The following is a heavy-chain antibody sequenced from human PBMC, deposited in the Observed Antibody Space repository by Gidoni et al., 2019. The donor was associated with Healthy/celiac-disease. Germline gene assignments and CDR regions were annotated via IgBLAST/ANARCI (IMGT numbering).Heavy chain of an antibody. D-gene: IGHD1-26*01. CDR1: GYTFTSYD. J-gene: IGHJ2*01. CDR2: MNPNSGNT. Sequence: QVQLVQSGAEVKKPGASVKVSCKASGYTFTSYDINWVRQATGQGLEWMGWMNPNSGNTGYAQKFQGRVTMTRNTSISTAYMELSSLRSEDTAVYYCARGSPYSGSYFRWYFDLWGRGTLVTVSS. CDR3: ARGSPYSGSYFRWYFDL. V-gene: IGHV1-8*01.